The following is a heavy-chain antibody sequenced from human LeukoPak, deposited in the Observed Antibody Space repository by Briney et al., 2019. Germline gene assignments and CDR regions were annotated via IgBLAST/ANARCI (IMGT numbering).Heavy chain of an antibody. CDR2: ISPSGGST. D-gene: IGHD4/OR15-4a*01. J-gene: IGHJ4*02. V-gene: IGHV1-46*01. CDR3: ARDSMVGGFDY. CDR1: GYTFTSNY. Sequence: ASVKVSCKAFGYTFTSNYMHWVRQAPGQGPEWMGVISPSGGSTTYAQKFQGRVTITSDESTTTAYMELSSLRSEDTAVYYCARDSMVGGFDYWGQGTLVTVSS.